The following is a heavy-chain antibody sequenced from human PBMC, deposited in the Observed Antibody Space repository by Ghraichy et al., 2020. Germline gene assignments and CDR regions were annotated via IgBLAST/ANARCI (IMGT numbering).Heavy chain of an antibody. D-gene: IGHD3-3*01. CDR2: INHSGST. CDR1: GGSFSGYY. CDR3: ASPARRWSGYYRTYDY. V-gene: IGHV4-34*01. J-gene: IGHJ4*02. Sequence: SETLSLTCAVYGGSFSGYYWSWIRQPPGKGLEWIGEINHSGSTNYNPSLKSRVTISVDTSKNQFSLKLSSVTAADTAVYYCASPARRWSGYYRTYDYWGQGTLVTVSS.